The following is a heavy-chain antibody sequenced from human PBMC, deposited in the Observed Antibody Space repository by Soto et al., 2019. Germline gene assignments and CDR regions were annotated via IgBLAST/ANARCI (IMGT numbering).Heavy chain of an antibody. CDR2: VNPGSGDT. J-gene: IGHJ5*02. D-gene: IGHD3-16*01. CDR3: ARMATFGSLNWFDP. CDR1: GYIFTNND. Sequence: ASVKVSCKASGYIFTNNDVSWVRQATGQGLEWMGWVNPGSGDTGYAQKFQGRVTMTRDISIATAYMELSSLRSDDTAIYYCARMATFGSLNWFDPWGQGTLVTVSS. V-gene: IGHV1-8*01.